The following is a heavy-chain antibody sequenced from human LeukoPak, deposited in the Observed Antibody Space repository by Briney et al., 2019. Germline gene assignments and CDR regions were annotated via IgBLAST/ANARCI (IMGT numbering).Heavy chain of an antibody. CDR2: ISSSGSTI. Sequence: GGSLRLSCAASGFTFSSYEMNWVRQAPGRGLEWVSYISSSGSTIYYADSVKGRFTTSRDNAKNSLYLQVNSLRAEDTAVYYCASLEGNYYYGSGSYYSRADVWGQGTTVTVSS. CDR3: ASLEGNYYYGSGSYYSRADV. J-gene: IGHJ6*02. V-gene: IGHV3-48*03. D-gene: IGHD3-10*01. CDR1: GFTFSSYE.